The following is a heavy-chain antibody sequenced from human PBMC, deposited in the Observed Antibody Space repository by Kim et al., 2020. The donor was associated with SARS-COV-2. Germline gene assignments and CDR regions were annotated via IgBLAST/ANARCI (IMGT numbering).Heavy chain of an antibody. Sequence: SETLSLTCTVSGGSISSYYWSWIRQPPGKGLEWIGYIYYSGSTNYNPSLKSRVTISVDTSKNQFSLKLSSVTAADTAVYYCARARDNWNLSPFDYWGQGT. J-gene: IGHJ4*02. CDR3: ARARDNWNLSPFDY. D-gene: IGHD1-7*01. CDR2: IYYSGST. V-gene: IGHV4-59*13. CDR1: GGSISSYY.